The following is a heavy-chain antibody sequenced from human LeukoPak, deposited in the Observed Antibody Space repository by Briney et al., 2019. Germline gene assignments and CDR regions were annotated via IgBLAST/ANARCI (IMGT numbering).Heavy chain of an antibody. Sequence: SETLSLTCAVYGGSFSGYYWSWIRQPPGKGLEWIGEINHSGSTNYNPSLKSRVTISVDTSKNQFSLKLSSVTAADTAVYYCARTAGYCTNGVCRPYNDYWGQGTLVTVSS. D-gene: IGHD2-8*01. V-gene: IGHV4-34*01. CDR1: GGSFSGYY. J-gene: IGHJ4*02. CDR2: INHSGST. CDR3: ARTAGYCTNGVCRPYNDY.